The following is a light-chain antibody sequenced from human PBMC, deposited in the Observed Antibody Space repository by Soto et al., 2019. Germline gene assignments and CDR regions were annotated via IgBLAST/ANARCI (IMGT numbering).Light chain of an antibody. Sequence: DIVMTQSPDSLAVSLGERATINCKSSQSVLYSSNNKNYLAWYQQKPGQPPKLLIYWASTRESGVPDRFSGSGSGTDFTLTISSLPAEDEAVYYCQQYYSTRTFGQGTKVEIK. CDR3: QQYYSTRT. J-gene: IGKJ1*01. V-gene: IGKV4-1*01. CDR2: WAS. CDR1: QSVLYSSNNKNY.